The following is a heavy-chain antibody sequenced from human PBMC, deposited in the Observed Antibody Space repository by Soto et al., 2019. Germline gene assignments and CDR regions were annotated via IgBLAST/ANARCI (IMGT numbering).Heavy chain of an antibody. D-gene: IGHD4-17*01. CDR3: AKGIMTTVTTPVDY. CDR1: GFTFSNYG. Sequence: QVQLVESGGCVVQPGRSLRLSCAASGFTFSNYGMHWVRQAPGKRLEWVALIWYDGSNKYYADSVKGRFTISRDNSKNTLYLQMNSLRAEDTAVYYCAKGIMTTVTTPVDYWGQGTLVTVSS. J-gene: IGHJ4*02. V-gene: IGHV3-33*06. CDR2: IWYDGSNK.